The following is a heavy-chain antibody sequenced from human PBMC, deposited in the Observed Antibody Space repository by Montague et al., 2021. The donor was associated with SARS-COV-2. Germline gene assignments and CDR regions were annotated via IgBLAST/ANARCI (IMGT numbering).Heavy chain of an antibody. J-gene: IGHJ3*02. CDR3: VRGDGCNCHDIFDI. CDR2: INTDGSTT. V-gene: IGHV3-74*01. Sequence: SLRLSCAASGFTFSTYWMHWVRQAPGKGLVWVARINTDGSTTNYADSVQGRFTISRDNAKNTVYLQMNSLRADDTAVYYCVRGDGCNCHDIFDIWAQGTMVTVSS. D-gene: IGHD5-24*01. CDR1: GFTFSTYW.